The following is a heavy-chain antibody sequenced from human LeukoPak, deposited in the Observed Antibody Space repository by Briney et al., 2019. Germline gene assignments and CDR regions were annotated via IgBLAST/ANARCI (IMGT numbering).Heavy chain of an antibody. Sequence: ASLKVSCTASGYTFSDYYIHWVRQAPGQGLEWMGWLHTDSGGTNYGRQFQGRISMARETPISTAYMELSSLRSDDMAVCYCARSAPLNCDGYNCYLFYFDYWGQGSLVTVSS. CDR3: ARSAPLNCDGYNCYLFYFDY. CDR2: LHTDSGGT. D-gene: IGHD2-15*01. CDR1: GYTFSDYY. J-gene: IGHJ4*02. V-gene: IGHV1-2*02.